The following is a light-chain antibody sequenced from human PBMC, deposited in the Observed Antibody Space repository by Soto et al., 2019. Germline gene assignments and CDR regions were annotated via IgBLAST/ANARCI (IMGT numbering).Light chain of an antibody. V-gene: IGLV2-14*03. CDR3: SSYTSSNTYV. CDR2: DVS. J-gene: IGLJ1*01. CDR1: SSDVGSYNY. Sequence: QSVLTQPASVSGSRGQSITISCTGTSSDVGSYNYVSWYQHHPGKVPQLMIYDVSNRPSGVSNRFSGSKSGNTASLTISGLQAEDEADYYCSSYTSSNTYVFGTGTKVTVL.